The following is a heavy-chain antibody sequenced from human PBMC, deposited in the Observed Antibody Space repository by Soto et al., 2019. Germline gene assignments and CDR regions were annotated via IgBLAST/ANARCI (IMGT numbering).Heavy chain of an antibody. D-gene: IGHD5-18*01. CDR3: AKRLQGGYYYYGMDV. CDR2: ISGSGGST. V-gene: IGHV3-23*01. CDR1: GFTFSSYA. J-gene: IGHJ6*02. Sequence: LRLSCAASGFTFSSYAMSWVRQAPGQGLEWVSAISGSGGSTYDADSVKGRFTISRDNSKNTLYLQMNSLRAEDTAVYYCAKRLQGGYYYYGMDVWGQGTTVTVS.